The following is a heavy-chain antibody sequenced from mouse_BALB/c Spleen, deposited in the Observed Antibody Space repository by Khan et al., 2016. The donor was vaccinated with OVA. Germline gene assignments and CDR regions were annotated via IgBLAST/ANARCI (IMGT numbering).Heavy chain of an antibody. Sequence: QVQLKESGPELVKPGASVKMSCKASGYTFTYYVITWVKQRTGQGLEWIGEIYPGSDNAYYNERFKGKATLTADKSSNTTHMQLSSRRSEDSAFDFCASGHGYYVYFDYWGQGTTLTVSS. D-gene: IGHD2-3*01. CDR1: GYTFTYYV. CDR3: ASGHGYYVYFDY. V-gene: IGHV1-77*01. CDR2: IYPGSDNA. J-gene: IGHJ2*01.